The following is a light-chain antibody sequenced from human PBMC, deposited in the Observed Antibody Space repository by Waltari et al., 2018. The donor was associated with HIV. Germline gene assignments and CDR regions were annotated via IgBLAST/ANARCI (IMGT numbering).Light chain of an antibody. CDR2: WAS. Sequence: DIVMTQSPDSLAVSVGERATINCKSSQNILDISNNKNYLTWYQQKPGQSPKLLIYWASTRESGVPDRFSGSGSGTDFTLTISSLQAEDVAVYYCQQYYSSPLTFGGGTKVEIK. CDR1: QNILDISNNKNY. J-gene: IGKJ4*01. V-gene: IGKV4-1*01. CDR3: QQYYSSPLT.